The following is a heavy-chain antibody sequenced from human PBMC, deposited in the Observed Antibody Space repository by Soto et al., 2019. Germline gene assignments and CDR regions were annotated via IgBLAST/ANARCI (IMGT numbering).Heavy chain of an antibody. CDR2: IDSRGRTI. D-gene: IGHD6-6*01. CDR1: GFTFSDYY. CDR3: ARQAARNYFDF. Sequence: QVQLVESGGALVKPGGSLRLSCAASGFTFSDYYMSWIRQAPGKGLEWVSYIDSRGRTISCADSVKGRFTISRDDAKNSLYLQMNSVRAEDTAVYYCARQAARNYFDFWGQGTLVTVSS. V-gene: IGHV3-11*01. J-gene: IGHJ4*02.